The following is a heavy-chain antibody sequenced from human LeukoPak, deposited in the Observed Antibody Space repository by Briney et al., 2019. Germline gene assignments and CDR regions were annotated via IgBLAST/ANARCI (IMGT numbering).Heavy chain of an antibody. J-gene: IGHJ4*02. CDR1: GDSVSSNSVA. Sequence: SQTLSLTCAISGDSVSSNSVAWQWIRQSPSRGLEWLGRTLYRSKWFNDYAVSVKSRITINPDTSKNQFSLQLNSVTPGDTAVYFCARGKNYSFDYWGQGTLVTVSS. V-gene: IGHV6-1*01. CDR2: TLYRSKWFN. CDR3: ARGKNYSFDY. D-gene: IGHD1-7*01.